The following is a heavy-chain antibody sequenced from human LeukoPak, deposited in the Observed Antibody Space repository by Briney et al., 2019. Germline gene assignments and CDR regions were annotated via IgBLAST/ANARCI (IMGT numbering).Heavy chain of an antibody. V-gene: IGHV3-15*01. CDR1: GFTFSNAW. CDR2: IKSKTDGGTT. CDR3: TTRCPYYYDSSGYYPFDY. J-gene: IGHJ4*02. D-gene: IGHD3-22*01. Sequence: GGSLRLSCAASGFTFSNAWMSWVRQAPGKGLEWVGRIKSKTDGGTTDYAAPVKGRFTISRDDSKNTLYLQMNSLKTEDTAVYYCTTRCPYYYDSSGYYPFDYWGQGTLVTVSS.